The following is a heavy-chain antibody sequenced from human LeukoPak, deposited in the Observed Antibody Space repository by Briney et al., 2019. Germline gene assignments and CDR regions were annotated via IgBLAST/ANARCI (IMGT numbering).Heavy chain of an antibody. CDR2: IYYSGST. CDR3: ARHQGDDIVATNWLDP. Sequence: PSETLSLTCTVSGGSISSYYWSWIRQPPGKGLEWIGYIYYSGSTNYNPSLKSRVTISVDTSKNQFSLKLSSVTAADTAVYYCARHQGDDIVATNWLDPWGQGTLVTVSS. CDR1: GGSISSYY. J-gene: IGHJ5*02. V-gene: IGHV4-59*08. D-gene: IGHD5-12*01.